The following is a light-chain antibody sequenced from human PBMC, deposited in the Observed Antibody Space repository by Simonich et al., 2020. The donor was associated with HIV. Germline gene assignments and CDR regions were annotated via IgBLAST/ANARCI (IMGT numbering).Light chain of an antibody. CDR2: KAS. Sequence: DSQMTQSPSTLSASVGDGVTLTCRASQNIYSWLDWYQQKPGKAPKPLIYKASSLESGVPSRFSGSGSGTQFTLTISSLQPDDFATYYCQQYNSYPFTFGQGTKLEIK. V-gene: IGKV1-5*03. J-gene: IGKJ2*01. CDR1: QNIYSW. CDR3: QQYNSYPFT.